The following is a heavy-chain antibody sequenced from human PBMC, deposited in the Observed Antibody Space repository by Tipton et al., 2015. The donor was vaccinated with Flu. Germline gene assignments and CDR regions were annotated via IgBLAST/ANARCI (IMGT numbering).Heavy chain of an antibody. Sequence: SLRLSCAASAFTFSSYSMNWVRQAPGKGLEWVSSISSRSSFIHYADSVKGRFTISRDNAKNSLFLQMNSLRAEDTAVYYCARDPRFEIERLPIRYFDYWGQGTLVTVSS. CDR1: AFTFSSYS. CDR2: ISSRSSFI. V-gene: IGHV3-21*01. CDR3: ARDPRFEIERLPIRYFDY. J-gene: IGHJ4*02. D-gene: IGHD1-1*01.